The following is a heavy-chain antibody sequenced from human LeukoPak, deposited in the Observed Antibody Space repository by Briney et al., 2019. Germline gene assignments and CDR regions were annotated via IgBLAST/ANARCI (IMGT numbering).Heavy chain of an antibody. D-gene: IGHD3-22*01. CDR1: GFTVSSNY. CDR2: FNGSGGRT. CDR3: ARGPMIVVVINYFDY. J-gene: IGHJ4*02. V-gene: IGHV3-23*01. Sequence: GGSLRLSCAASGFTVSSNYMSWVRQAPGKGLEWVSSFNGSGGRTYYADSVKGRFTISRDNSKNTLYLQMNSLRAEDTAVYYCARGPMIVVVINYFDYWGQGTLVTVSS.